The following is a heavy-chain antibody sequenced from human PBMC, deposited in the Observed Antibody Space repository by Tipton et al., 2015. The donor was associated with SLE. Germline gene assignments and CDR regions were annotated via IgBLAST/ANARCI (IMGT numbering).Heavy chain of an antibody. D-gene: IGHD4-17*01. CDR2: IYNSGST. J-gene: IGHJ4*02. CDR1: GGSISSYY. Sequence: TLSLTCTVSGGSISSYYWSWIRQPPGKGLEWIGYIYNSGSTNYNPSLKSRVTISVDTSKNQFSLKLSSVTAADTAVYYCARDDYGDFGGFDYWGQGTLVTVSS. V-gene: IGHV4-59*12. CDR3: ARDDYGDFGGFDY.